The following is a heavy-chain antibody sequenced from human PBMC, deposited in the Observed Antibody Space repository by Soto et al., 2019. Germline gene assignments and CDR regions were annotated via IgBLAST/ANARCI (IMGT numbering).Heavy chain of an antibody. D-gene: IGHD1-26*01. CDR3: AKNQGVELVPLATVDWFDP. J-gene: IGHJ5*02. CDR2: ISGSGFKK. CDR1: GFIFDNLG. V-gene: IGHV3-23*01. Sequence: GGAQRVPCPASGFIFDNLGLIWVCQAPGKGLKWISSISGSGFKKYYADSVKGRFTIARDNSKSTVYLELNNLSAEDTAVYHCAKNQGVELVPLATVDWFDPWGQGSVVTVSS.